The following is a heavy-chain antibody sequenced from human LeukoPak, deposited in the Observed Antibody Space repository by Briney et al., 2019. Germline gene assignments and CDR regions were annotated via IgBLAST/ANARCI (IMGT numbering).Heavy chain of an antibody. CDR2: IYYSGST. D-gene: IGHD4-11*01. CDR3: ARDPGLVTTVTQYYFDY. J-gene: IGHJ4*02. Sequence: PSETLSLTCTVSGGSISSSSYYWGWIRQPPGKGLEWIGSIYYSGSTYYNPSLKSRVTISVDTSKNQFSLKLSSVTAADTAVYYCARDPGLVTTVTQYYFDYWGQGTLVTVSS. V-gene: IGHV4-39*07. CDR1: GGSISSSSYY.